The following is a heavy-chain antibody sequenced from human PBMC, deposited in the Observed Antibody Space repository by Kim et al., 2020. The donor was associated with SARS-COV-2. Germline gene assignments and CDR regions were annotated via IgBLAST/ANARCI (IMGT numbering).Heavy chain of an antibody. V-gene: IGHV3-53*01. CDR3: ARVSILKPDAFDI. Sequence: YADSVKGRFTISRDNSKNTLYLQMNSLRAEDTAVYYCARVSILKPDAFDIWGQGTMVTVSS. J-gene: IGHJ3*02. D-gene: IGHD3-9*01.